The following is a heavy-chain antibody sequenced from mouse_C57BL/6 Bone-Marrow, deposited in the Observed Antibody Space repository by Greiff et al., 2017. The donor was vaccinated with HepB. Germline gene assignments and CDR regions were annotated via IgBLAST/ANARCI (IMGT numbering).Heavy chain of an antibody. CDR2: ISDGGSYT. Sequence: EVKLVESGGGLVKPGGSLKLSCAASGFTFSSYAMSWVRQTPEKRLEWVATISDGGSYTYYPDNVKGRFTISRDNAKNNLYLQLSHLKSEDTAMYYCAGDGFSYAMDYWGQGTSVTVSS. D-gene: IGHD2-3*01. J-gene: IGHJ4*01. CDR1: GFTFSSYA. V-gene: IGHV5-4*03. CDR3: AGDGFSYAMDY.